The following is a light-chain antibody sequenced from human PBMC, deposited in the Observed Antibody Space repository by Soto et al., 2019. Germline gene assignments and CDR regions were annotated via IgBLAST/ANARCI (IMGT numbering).Light chain of an antibody. CDR2: DVS. CDR1: SSDVGGYNY. CDR3: SSYTISSASLYV. V-gene: IGLV2-14*01. J-gene: IGLJ1*01. Sequence: QSALTQPASVSGSPGQSITISCTGTSSDVGGYNYVSWYQQHPGKAPKLMIYDVSNRPSGVSNRFSGSKSGNTASLTISGLQAEDEADYYCSSYTISSASLYVFATGTKVSVL.